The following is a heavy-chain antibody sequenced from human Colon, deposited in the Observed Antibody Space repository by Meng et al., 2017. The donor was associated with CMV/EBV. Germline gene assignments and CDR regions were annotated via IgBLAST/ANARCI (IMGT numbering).Heavy chain of an antibody. Sequence: GSLRLSCTVSGGSVSSGNYYWSWIRQSPGKRLEFIGYIFVRGSANYNPSLRSRATISVDTSKNQFSLELTSVTAADTAVYYCAKGDMVRGVIDYWGQGTLVTVSS. V-gene: IGHV4-61*01. D-gene: IGHD3-10*01. CDR1: GGSVSSGNYY. J-gene: IGHJ4*02. CDR2: IFVRGSA. CDR3: AKGDMVRGVIDY.